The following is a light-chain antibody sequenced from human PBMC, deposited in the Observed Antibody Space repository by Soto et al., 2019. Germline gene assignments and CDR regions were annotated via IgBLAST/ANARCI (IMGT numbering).Light chain of an antibody. CDR2: DVS. J-gene: IGLJ1*01. CDR1: SSDVGGYNY. V-gene: IGLV2-11*01. CDR3: CSYAGSYSLYV. Sequence: QSALTQPRSVSGSPGQSVTISCTGTSSDVGGYNYVSWYQQHPGKAPKLMIYDVSQRPSGVPDRFSGYKSGNTASLTISGLQAEYEADYYCCSYAGSYSLYVFGTGTKLTVL.